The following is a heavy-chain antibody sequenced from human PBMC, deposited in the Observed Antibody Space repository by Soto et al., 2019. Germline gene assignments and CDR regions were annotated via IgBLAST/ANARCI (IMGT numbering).Heavy chain of an antibody. V-gene: IGHV3-15*01. Sequence: GGSLRLSCAASGFTFSNAWMSWVRQAPGKGLEWVGRIKSKTDGGTTDYAAPVKGRFTISRDDSKNTLYLQMNSLKTEDTAVYYCTTDRTREGSGSYYNVAFDIWGQGTMVTVSS. CDR1: GFTFSNAW. D-gene: IGHD3-10*01. CDR3: TTDRTREGSGSYYNVAFDI. J-gene: IGHJ3*02. CDR2: IKSKTDGGTT.